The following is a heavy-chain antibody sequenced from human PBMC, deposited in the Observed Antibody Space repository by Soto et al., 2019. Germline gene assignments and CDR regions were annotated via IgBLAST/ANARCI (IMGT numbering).Heavy chain of an antibody. CDR1: GFTFSSYG. D-gene: IGHD3-22*01. Sequence: GGSLRLSCAASGFTFSSYGMHWVRQAPGKGLEWVAVIWYDGSNKYYADSVKGRFTISRDNSKNTLYLQMNSLRAEDTAVYYCARAHRGYYYMDVWGKGTTVTVSS. J-gene: IGHJ6*03. CDR2: IWYDGSNK. V-gene: IGHV3-33*01. CDR3: ARAHRGYYYMDV.